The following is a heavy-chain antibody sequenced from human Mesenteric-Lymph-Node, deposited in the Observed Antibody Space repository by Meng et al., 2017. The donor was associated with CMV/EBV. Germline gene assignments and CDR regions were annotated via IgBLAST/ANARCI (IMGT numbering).Heavy chain of an antibody. D-gene: IGHD7-27*01. CDR3: AKSGVGSWGAFDI. Sequence: GESLKISCEASGFKFDDYTMHWVRQAPGKGLEWVSSITSSGSHTYYADSVRGRFTVSRDNAKNSLFLQMNSLRVEDTAVYYCAKSGVGSWGAFDIWGQGTMVTVSS. V-gene: IGHV3-21*06. J-gene: IGHJ3*02. CDR1: GFKFDDYT. CDR2: ITSSGSHT.